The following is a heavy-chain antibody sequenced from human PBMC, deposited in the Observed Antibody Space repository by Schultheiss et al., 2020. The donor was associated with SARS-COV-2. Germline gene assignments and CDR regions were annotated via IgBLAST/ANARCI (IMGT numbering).Heavy chain of an antibody. J-gene: IGHJ5*02. CDR3: ARGTTGTTNWFDP. D-gene: IGHD1-1*01. V-gene: IGHV3-30*02. CDR2: IRYDGSNK. Sequence: GGSLRLSCAASGFTVSSNYMSWVRQAPGKGLEWVAFIRYDGSNKYYADSVKGRFTISRDNSKNTLYLQMNSLRAEDTAVYYCARGTTGTTNWFDPWGQGTLVTVSS. CDR1: GFTVSSNY.